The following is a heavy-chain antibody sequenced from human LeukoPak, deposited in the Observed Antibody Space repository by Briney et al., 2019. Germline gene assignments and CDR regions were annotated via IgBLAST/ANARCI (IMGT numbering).Heavy chain of an antibody. V-gene: IGHV4-30-2*01. CDR1: GGSISSGGYS. CDR2: IYHSGST. Sequence: SQTLSLTCAVSGGSISSGGYSWSWIRQPSGKGLEWIGYIYHSGSTYYNPSLKSRVTISVDRSKNQFSLKLSSVTAADTAVYYCARVHSGWGGVDYWGQGTLVTVSS. J-gene: IGHJ4*02. D-gene: IGHD5-12*01. CDR3: ARVHSGWGGVDY.